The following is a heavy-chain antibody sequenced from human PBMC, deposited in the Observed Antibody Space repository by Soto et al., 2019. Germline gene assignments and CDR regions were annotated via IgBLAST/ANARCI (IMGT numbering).Heavy chain of an antibody. CDR3: ARDLWGYCGTDCYPLDV. CDR1: GGSISGYY. Sequence: SETLSLTCTLSGGSISGYYWSWIRQSPGKGLEWIGYMYNTGSTVYNPSFKSRVTISVDTSKNQFSLKLNSVTAADTAVYYCARDLWGYCGTDCYPLDVWGQGTTVT. J-gene: IGHJ6*02. V-gene: IGHV4-59*01. D-gene: IGHD2-21*02. CDR2: MYNTGST.